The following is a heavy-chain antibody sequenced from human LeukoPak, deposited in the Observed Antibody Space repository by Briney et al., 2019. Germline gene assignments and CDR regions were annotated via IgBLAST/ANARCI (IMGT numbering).Heavy chain of an antibody. CDR2: IYSGGST. V-gene: IGHV3-53*01. CDR3: AKDGPSGSYYGFNAFDI. CDR1: GFTVSSNY. Sequence: PGGSLRLSCAASGFTVSSNYMSWVRQAPGKGLEWVSVIYSGGSTYYADSVKGRFTISRDNSKNTLYLQMNSLRAEDTAVYYCAKDGPSGSYYGFNAFDIWGQGTLVTVSS. J-gene: IGHJ3*02. D-gene: IGHD1-26*01.